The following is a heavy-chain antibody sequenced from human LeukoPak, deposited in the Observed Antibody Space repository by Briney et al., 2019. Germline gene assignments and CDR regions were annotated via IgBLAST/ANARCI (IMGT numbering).Heavy chain of an antibody. D-gene: IGHD2-2*01. CDR2: INPSGGST. Sequence: ASVKVSCKASGYTFTSYYMHWVRQAPGQGLEWMGIINPSGGSTSYAQKFRGRVTMTRDTSTSTVYMELSSLRSEDTAVYYCARGIGYCSSTSCYYGYWGQGTLVTVSS. CDR3: ARGIGYCSSTSCYYGY. CDR1: GYTFTSYY. J-gene: IGHJ4*02. V-gene: IGHV1-46*01.